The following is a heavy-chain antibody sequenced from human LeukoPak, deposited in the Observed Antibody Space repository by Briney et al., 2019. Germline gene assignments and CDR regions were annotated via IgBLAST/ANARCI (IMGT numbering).Heavy chain of an antibody. D-gene: IGHD6-19*01. CDR2: IYHSGST. CDR1: GYSISSGYY. J-gene: IGHJ4*02. Sequence: PSETLSLTCTVSGYSISSGYYWGWLRQSPGKGLEWIGSIYHSGSTYYNPSLKSRVTISVDTSKNQFFLRLSSVTAADTALYYCAKEGDIAVAGSLDYWGQGTLVTVSS. V-gene: IGHV4-38-2*02. CDR3: AKEGDIAVAGSLDY.